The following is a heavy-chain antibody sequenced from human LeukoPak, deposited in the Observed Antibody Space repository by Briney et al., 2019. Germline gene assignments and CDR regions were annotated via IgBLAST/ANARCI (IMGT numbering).Heavy chain of an antibody. CDR2: IKQDGSEK. J-gene: IGHJ4*02. D-gene: IGHD3-16*02. V-gene: IGHV3-7*01. CDR1: GFTFSSYS. CDR3: ASGYSSSLVVWGSYRYPFDY. Sequence: GGSLRLSCAASGFTFSSYSMNWVRQAPGKGLEWVANIKQDGSEKYYVDSVKGQFTISRDNAKDSLYLQMNSLRAEDTAVYYCASGYSSSLVVWGSYRYPFDYWGQGTLVTVSS.